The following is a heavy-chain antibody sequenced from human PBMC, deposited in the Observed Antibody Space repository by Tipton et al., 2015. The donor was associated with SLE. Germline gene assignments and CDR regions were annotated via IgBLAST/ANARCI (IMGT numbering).Heavy chain of an antibody. V-gene: IGHV3-53*05. CDR1: GFTVSSNY. Sequence: SLRLSCAASGFTVSSNYMNWVRQAPGKGLEWVSVIHSGDNTYYADSLKGRFTISRDSSKNTLYLQMDSLRPEDTAVYYCARGGYTYGYSEYWGQGTLVTVSS. D-gene: IGHD5-18*01. J-gene: IGHJ4*02. CDR2: IHSGDNT. CDR3: ARGGYTYGYSEY.